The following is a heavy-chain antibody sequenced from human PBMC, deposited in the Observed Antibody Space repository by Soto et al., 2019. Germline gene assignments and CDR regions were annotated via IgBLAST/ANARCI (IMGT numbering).Heavy chain of an antibody. Sequence: TLSLTCAVSGYSISSGYYWGWIRQPPGKGLEWIGSIYHSGSTYYNPSLKSRVTISVDTSKNQFSLKLSSVTAADTAVYYCARAVVVVVPAAIFDYWGQGTLVTVS. CDR1: GYSISSGYY. D-gene: IGHD2-2*01. CDR2: IYHSGST. CDR3: ARAVVVVVPAAIFDY. V-gene: IGHV4-38-2*01. J-gene: IGHJ4*02.